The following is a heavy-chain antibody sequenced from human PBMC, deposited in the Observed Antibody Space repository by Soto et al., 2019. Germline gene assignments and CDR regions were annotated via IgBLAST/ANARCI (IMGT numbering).Heavy chain of an antibody. CDR2: IIPMFTIT. CDR1: AGTFINYA. CDR3: VPLQPSEITGRPGMDV. Sequence: QMQLVQSGAEVKKSGSSVKVSCKASAGTFINYAISWVRQAPGQGLEWMGGIIPMFTITNYAQEFQGRVTITADESTSTAYMELSSLRSEDTAVYYCVPLQPSEITGRPGMDVWGQGTTVTVSS. J-gene: IGHJ6*02. D-gene: IGHD6-6*01. V-gene: IGHV1-69*01.